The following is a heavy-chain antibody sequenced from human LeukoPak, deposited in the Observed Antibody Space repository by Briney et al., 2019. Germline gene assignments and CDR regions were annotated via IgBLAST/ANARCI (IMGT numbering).Heavy chain of an antibody. J-gene: IGHJ4*02. CDR1: GGSFSGYY. D-gene: IGHD3-22*01. CDR2: INHSGST. Sequence: ASETLSLTCAVYGGSFSGYYWSWIRQPPGKGLEWIGEINHSGSTSYNPSLKSRVTISVDTSKNQFSLKLSSVTAAGTAVYYCARGKSYYYDSSGYYPYYFDYWGQGTLVTVSS. CDR3: ARGKSYYYDSSGYYPYYFDY. V-gene: IGHV4-34*01.